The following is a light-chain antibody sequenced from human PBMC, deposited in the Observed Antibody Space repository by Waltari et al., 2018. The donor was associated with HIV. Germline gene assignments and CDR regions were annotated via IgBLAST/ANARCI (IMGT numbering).Light chain of an antibody. CDR1: TSDVGHYNF. CDR2: AFT. J-gene: IGLJ3*02. CDR3: SSYVSSNTVV. Sequence: SALTQPASVSGALGQSVTIPCSGTTSDVGHYNFVAWYQPHPGRAAKCMRHAFTNRASGASTSSSGSKSGKTAYLTISGLQAEAGAEYYCSSYVSSNTVVFGGGTKLTVL. V-gene: IGLV2-14*03.